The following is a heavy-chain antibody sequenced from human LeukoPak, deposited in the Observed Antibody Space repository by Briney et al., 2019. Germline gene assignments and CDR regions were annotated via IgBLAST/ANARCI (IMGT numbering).Heavy chain of an antibody. V-gene: IGHV3-23*01. J-gene: IGHJ6*02. CDR2: ISGSGGST. CDR1: GFTFSGYA. CDR3: AKAMVRGVIFSYGMDV. D-gene: IGHD3-10*01. Sequence: HAGGSLRLSCAASGFTFSGYAMSWVRQAPGKGLEWVSAISGSGGSTYYADSVKGRFTISRDNSKNTLYLQMNSLRAEDTAVYYCAKAMVRGVIFSYGMDVWGQGTTVTVSS.